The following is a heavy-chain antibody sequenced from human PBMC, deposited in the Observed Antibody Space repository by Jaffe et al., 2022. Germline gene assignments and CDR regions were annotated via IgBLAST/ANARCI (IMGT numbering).Heavy chain of an antibody. V-gene: IGHV1-58*01. CDR1: GFTFTSSA. D-gene: IGHD2-2*01. J-gene: IGHJ4*02. CDR2: IVVGSGNT. Sequence: QMQLVQSGPEVKKPGTSVKVSCKASGFTFTSSAVQWVRQARGQRLEWIGWIVVGSGNTNYAQKFQERVTITRDMSTSTAYMELSSLRSEDTAVYYCAARGYCSSTSCYDFDYWGQGTLVTVSS. CDR3: AARGYCSSTSCYDFDY.